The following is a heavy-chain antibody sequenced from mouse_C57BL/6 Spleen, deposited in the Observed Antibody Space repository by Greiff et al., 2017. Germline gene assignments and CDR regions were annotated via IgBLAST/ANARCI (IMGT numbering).Heavy chain of an antibody. J-gene: IGHJ2*01. Sequence: VQLKESGGGLVKPGGSLTLSCAASGFTFSDYGMHWVRQAPEKGLEWVAYISSGSSTIYYADTVKGRFTISRNNAKNTLFLQMTSLRSEDTAMYYCARQSYYYGSRDFDYWGQGTTLTVSS. CDR3: ARQSYYYGSRDFDY. D-gene: IGHD1-1*01. CDR1: GFTFSDYG. CDR2: ISSGSSTI. V-gene: IGHV5-17*01.